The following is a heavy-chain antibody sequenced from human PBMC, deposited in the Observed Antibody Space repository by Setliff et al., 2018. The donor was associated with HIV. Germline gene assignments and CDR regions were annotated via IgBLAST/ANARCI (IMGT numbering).Heavy chain of an antibody. CDR2: VSGGGGST. CDR1: GLTFSSYA. D-gene: IGHD3-22*01. CDR3: ARDHRWFLQGANSGVDH. V-gene: IGHV3-23*01. J-gene: IGHJ4*02. Sequence: GGSLRLSCAASGLTFSSYAISWVRQAPGKGLEWVSAVSGGGGSTYYADPVKGRFTISRDNSNNTLYLRMNSLRVEDTAVYYCARDHRWFLQGANSGVDHWGQGTLVTVSS.